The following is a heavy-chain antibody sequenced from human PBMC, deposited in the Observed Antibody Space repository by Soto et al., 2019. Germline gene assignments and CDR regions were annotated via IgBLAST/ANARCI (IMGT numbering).Heavy chain of an antibody. CDR3: ARDRKATVVTPEHFDY. Sequence: QVQLVQSGAEVKKPGASVKVSCKASGYTFTSYYMHWVLQAPGQGLEWMGIINPSGGSKSYSQNLQGRVTMNRDTSTSKVYMELSSLRSEDTAVYYCARDRKATVVTPEHFDYWGQGTLVTVSS. CDR2: INPSGGSK. D-gene: IGHD4-17*01. CDR1: GYTFTSYY. V-gene: IGHV1-46*01. J-gene: IGHJ4*02.